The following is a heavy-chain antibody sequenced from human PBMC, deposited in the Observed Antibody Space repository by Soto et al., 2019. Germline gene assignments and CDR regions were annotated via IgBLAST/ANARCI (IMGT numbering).Heavy chain of an antibody. V-gene: IGHV3-13*01. CDR3: ARGQEVGAHFFDS. CDR2: IGTAGDT. D-gene: IGHD2-15*01. CDR1: GFTFSCFE. J-gene: IGHJ4*02. Sequence: GGSLRLSCEASGFTFSCFERHWVRQPTGKGLEWVSTIGTAGDTYYAVSVKGRFTISRDNAKNSLSLQMNSLRAGDTAVYFCARGQEVGAHFFDSWGQGTLVTVSS.